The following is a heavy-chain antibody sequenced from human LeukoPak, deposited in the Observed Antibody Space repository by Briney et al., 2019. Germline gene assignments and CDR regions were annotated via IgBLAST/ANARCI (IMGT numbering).Heavy chain of an antibody. D-gene: IGHD3-22*01. V-gene: IGHV4-31*03. CDR3: ARGQGYYDSSGYRPYNWFDP. CDR1: GASVSSGGYF. J-gene: IGHJ5*02. CDR2: IYNRGST. Sequence: PSETLSLTCTVSGASVSSGGYFWTWIRQHPGQGLECLGYIYNRGSTYYNPSLKSRISISLDTSKNQFSLKLSSVTAADTAVYYCARGQGYYDSSGYRPYNWFDPWGQGTLVTVSS.